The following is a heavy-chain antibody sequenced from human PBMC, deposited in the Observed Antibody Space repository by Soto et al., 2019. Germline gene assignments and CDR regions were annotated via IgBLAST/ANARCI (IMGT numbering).Heavy chain of an antibody. Sequence: ASVKVSCKASGYTFTSYGISWVRQAPGQGLEWMGWISAYNGNTNYAQKLQGRVTMTTDTSTSTAYMELRSLRSDDTAVYYCARGGLADFQLPPRGRWFVPWCQRTLVTGSS. CDR2: ISAYNGNT. J-gene: IGHJ5*02. CDR3: ARGGLADFQLPPRGRWFVP. CDR1: GYTFTSYG. D-gene: IGHD1-26*01. V-gene: IGHV1-18*01.